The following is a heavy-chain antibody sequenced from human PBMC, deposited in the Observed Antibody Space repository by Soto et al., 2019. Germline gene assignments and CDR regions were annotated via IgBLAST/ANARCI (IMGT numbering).Heavy chain of an antibody. Sequence: QVQLQESGPGLVKPSQTLSLPCTVSGGSISSGGYYCSWIRQHPGKGLAWIGYIYYRGSTSYNPSLKRRVTTSVDTDKNQFSMKLTYVTAADTAVYYCASRPQLEPRFDYWGQGTLVTVSS. V-gene: IGHV4-31*03. J-gene: IGHJ4*02. CDR3: ASRPQLEPRFDY. CDR1: GGSISSGGYY. D-gene: IGHD1-1*01. CDR2: IYYRGST.